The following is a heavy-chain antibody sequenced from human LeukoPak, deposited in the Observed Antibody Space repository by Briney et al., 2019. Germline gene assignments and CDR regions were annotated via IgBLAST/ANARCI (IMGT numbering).Heavy chain of an antibody. CDR2: FDPEDGET. D-gene: IGHD4-17*01. V-gene: IGHV1-24*01. Sequence: AAVKVYCKVSGYTLTELSMYWVRQAPGKGLEWMGGFDPEDGETIYAQKFQGRVTMTEDTSTDTAYMELSSLRSEDTAVYYCATELSGYGDYVPYFDYWGQGTLVTVSS. CDR3: ATELSGYGDYVPYFDY. CDR1: GYTLTELS. J-gene: IGHJ4*02.